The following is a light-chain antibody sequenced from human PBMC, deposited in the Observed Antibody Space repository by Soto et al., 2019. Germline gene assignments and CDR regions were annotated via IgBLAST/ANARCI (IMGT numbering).Light chain of an antibody. CDR3: TSYAGSNNLGV. Sequence: QSALTQPPSASGSPGQSVTISRTGTSSDVGAYNYVSWYQQHPGKAPKLVIYEVTKRPSGVPDRFSGSKSGNKASLTVSGLQAEDEADYYCTSYAGSNNLGVLGSGTKLTVL. CDR1: SSDVGAYNY. V-gene: IGLV2-8*01. CDR2: EVT. J-gene: IGLJ1*01.